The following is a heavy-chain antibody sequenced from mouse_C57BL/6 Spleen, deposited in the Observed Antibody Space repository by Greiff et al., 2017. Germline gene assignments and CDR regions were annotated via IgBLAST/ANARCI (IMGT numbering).Heavy chain of an antibody. J-gene: IGHJ4*01. Sequence: EVQLQQSGPELVKPGASVKMSCKASGYTFTDYNMHWVKQSHGKSLEWIGYINPNNGGTSYNQKFKGKATLTVNKSSSTAYMELRSLTSEDSAVYYCASGAYYSNYVYAMDYLGQGTSVTVSS. CDR1: GYTFTDYN. V-gene: IGHV1-22*01. D-gene: IGHD2-5*01. CDR2: INPNNGGT. CDR3: ASGAYYSNYVYAMDY.